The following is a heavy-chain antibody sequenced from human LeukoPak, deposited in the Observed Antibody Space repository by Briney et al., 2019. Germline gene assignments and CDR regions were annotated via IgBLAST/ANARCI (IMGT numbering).Heavy chain of an antibody. CDR3: ARDLHNSVSGD. Sequence: ASMKVSCKASGYIFPSYGISWVRQAPGQGLEWMGWISAYNGNTNYAQKLQGRVTMTTDTSTSTAYMELRSLRSDDTAVYYCARDLHNSVSGDWGQGTLVTVSS. CDR2: ISAYNGNT. J-gene: IGHJ4*02. V-gene: IGHV1-18*01. D-gene: IGHD1-20*01. CDR1: GYIFPSYG.